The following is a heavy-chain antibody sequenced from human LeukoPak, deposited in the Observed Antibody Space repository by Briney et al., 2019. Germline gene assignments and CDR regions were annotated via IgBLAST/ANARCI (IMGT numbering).Heavy chain of an antibody. CDR1: GGSISSYY. D-gene: IGHD3-10*01. CDR2: IYYSGST. CDR3: ARATPYGSGSYDWFDP. J-gene: IGHJ5*02. V-gene: IGHV4-59*08. Sequence: SETLSLTCSVSGGSISSYYWSWIRQPPGKGLEWIGYIYYSGSTNYNPSLKSRVTISVDASKNQFSLKLSSVTAADTAVYYCARATPYGSGSYDWFDPWGQGTLVTVSS.